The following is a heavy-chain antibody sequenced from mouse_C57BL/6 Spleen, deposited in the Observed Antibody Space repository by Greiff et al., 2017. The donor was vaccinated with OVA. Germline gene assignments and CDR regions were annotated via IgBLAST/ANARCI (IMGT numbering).Heavy chain of an antibody. Sequence: QVQLQQSGPGLVAPSQSLSITCTVSGFSLTSYGVHWVRQPPGQGLEWLVVIWRAGSTTYNSAPTSRLSISKDNSKSQVFLKMNSLQTDDTAMYYCARHYGRSGFAYWGQGTLVTVSA. CDR3: ARHYGRSGFAY. V-gene: IGHV2-6-1*01. CDR1: GFSLTSYG. CDR2: IWRAGST. D-gene: IGHD1-1*01. J-gene: IGHJ3*01.